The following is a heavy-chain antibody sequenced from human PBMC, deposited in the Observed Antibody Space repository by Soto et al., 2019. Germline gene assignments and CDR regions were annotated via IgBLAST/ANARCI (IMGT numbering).Heavy chain of an antibody. J-gene: IGHJ4*02. CDR3: ATRPPDETYYGVFDY. V-gene: IGHV3-7*02. Sequence: DVHLVESGGGLVQPGGSLRLSCTVSGLTFSNHWMTWVRQAPGKGLEWVANIKRDGSEKSYVDSVKGRFSVSRDNTKNSLYLQMNNLRAEDTAVYYCATRPPDETYYGVFDYWGRGALVTVSS. D-gene: IGHD3-10*01. CDR2: IKRDGSEK. CDR1: GLTFSNHW.